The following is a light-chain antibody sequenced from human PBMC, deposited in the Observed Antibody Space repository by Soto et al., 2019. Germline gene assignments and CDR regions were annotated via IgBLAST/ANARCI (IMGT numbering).Light chain of an antibody. CDR1: SGDVGGYNY. CDR2: EVS. Sequence: QSALTQPASVSGSPGQSITISCTGTSGDVGGYNYVSWYQQHPGKAPKLMIYEVSNRPSGVSNRFSGSKSGNTASLTISGLQAEDEADYYCNSYTSSSTRVFGTGTKLTVL. V-gene: IGLV2-14*01. J-gene: IGLJ1*01. CDR3: NSYTSSSTRV.